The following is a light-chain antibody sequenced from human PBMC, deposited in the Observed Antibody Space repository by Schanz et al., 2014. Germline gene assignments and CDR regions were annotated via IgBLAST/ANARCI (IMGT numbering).Light chain of an antibody. CDR1: QSVSSN. Sequence: EIVMTQSPDTLSVSPGERATLSCRASQSVSSNLAWYQQKPGQAPRLLIYGASNRATGIPDRFSGSGSGTDFTLTITRLEPEDFAVYYCQQYGSSLYTFGQGTKLEIK. CDR3: QQYGSSLYT. V-gene: IGKV3-20*01. J-gene: IGKJ2*01. CDR2: GAS.